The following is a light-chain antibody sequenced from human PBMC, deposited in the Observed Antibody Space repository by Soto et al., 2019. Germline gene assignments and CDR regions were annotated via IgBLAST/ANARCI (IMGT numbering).Light chain of an antibody. CDR3: QQYGSSPRFT. Sequence: EILLTQSPGTLSLSPGERATLACRASQSVSSSHLAWYQQKPGQAPRLLIYGASIRATGIPDRFSGSGSGTDFTLTISRLEPEDFAVYYCQQYGSSPRFTFGPGTKVDIK. CDR1: QSVSSSH. CDR2: GAS. J-gene: IGKJ3*01. V-gene: IGKV3-20*01.